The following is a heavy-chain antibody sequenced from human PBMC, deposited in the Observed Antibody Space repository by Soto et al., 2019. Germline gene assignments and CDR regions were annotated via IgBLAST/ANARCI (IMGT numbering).Heavy chain of an antibody. CDR3: AKTIDSSGYYYLDY. V-gene: IGHV3-23*01. Sequence: EVQLLESGGGLVQPGGSLRLSCADSGFTFSSYAMSWVRQAPGKGLEWVSAISGSGGSTYYADSVKGRFTISRDNSKNTLYLQMNSMRDEDTAVDYCAKTIDSSGYYYLDYWGQGTLVTVSS. D-gene: IGHD3-22*01. J-gene: IGHJ4*02. CDR2: ISGSGGST. CDR1: GFTFSSYA.